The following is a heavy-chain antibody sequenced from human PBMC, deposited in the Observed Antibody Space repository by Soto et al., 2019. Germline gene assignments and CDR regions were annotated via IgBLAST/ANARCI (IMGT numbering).Heavy chain of an antibody. CDR3: ARTHQQLGYYYYGMDV. Sequence: SETLSLTCTVSGGSISSYYWSWIRQPPGKGLEWIGYIYYSGSTNYNPSLKSRVTISVDTSKNQFSLKLSSVTAADTAVYYCARTHQQLGYYYYGMDVWGQGTTVTVSS. CDR2: IYYSGST. V-gene: IGHV4-59*01. J-gene: IGHJ6*02. CDR1: GGSISSYY. D-gene: IGHD6-13*01.